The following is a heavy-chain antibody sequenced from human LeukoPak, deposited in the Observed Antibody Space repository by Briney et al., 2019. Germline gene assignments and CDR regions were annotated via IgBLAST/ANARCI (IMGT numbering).Heavy chain of an antibody. V-gene: IGHV3-74*01. J-gene: IGHJ4*02. D-gene: IGHD3-22*01. CDR2: INTDGSTT. CDR3: AKVRYYDSSGYSN. CDR1: GFTFSSYW. Sequence: GGSLRLSCAASGFTFSSYWMHWVRQAPGKGLVWVSRINTDGSTTSYADSVKGRFTISRDNAKNTLYLQMNSLRAEDTAVYYCAKVRYYDSSGYSNWGQGTLVTVSS.